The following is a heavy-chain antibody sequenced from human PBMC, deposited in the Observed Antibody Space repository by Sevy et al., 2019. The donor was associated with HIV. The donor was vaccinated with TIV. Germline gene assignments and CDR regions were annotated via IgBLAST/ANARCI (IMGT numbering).Heavy chain of an antibody. Sequence: GGSLRLSCAVSGFTFRNIWMSWVRQAPGKGLEWVANIRQDGSEKYYVDSVRGRFTISRDNAKNSLFLQLNSLRADDTAIYYCAKSYFGSGTSYGMDLWGRGTTVTVSS. CDR2: IRQDGSEK. CDR1: GFTFRNIW. J-gene: IGHJ6*02. D-gene: IGHD3-10*01. V-gene: IGHV3-7*01. CDR3: AKSYFGSGTSYGMDL.